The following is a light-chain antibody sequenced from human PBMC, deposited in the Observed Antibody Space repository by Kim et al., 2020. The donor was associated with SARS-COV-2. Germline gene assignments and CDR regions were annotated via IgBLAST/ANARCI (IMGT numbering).Light chain of an antibody. V-gene: IGLV3-9*01. CDR3: QVWDSSAYV. CDR1: TIGSKN. CDR2: RDI. J-gene: IGLJ1*01. Sequence: ARITCGGNTIGSKNVHWSQQKPGQAPVLVIYRDINRPSGIPERFSGSNSGNTATLTISRAQAGDEADYYCQVWDSSAYVFGTGTKVTVL.